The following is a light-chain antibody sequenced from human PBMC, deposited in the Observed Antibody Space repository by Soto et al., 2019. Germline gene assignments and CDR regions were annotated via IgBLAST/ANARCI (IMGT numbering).Light chain of an antibody. Sequence: EIVMTQSPATLSVYPGERATLSCRASQSVSSNLAWYQQKPGQAPRLLIYGASTRATGIPARFSGSGSGTDFTLTINRLEPEDFALYYCQQYNNWPLTFGGGTKVDIK. CDR2: GAS. CDR3: QQYNNWPLT. J-gene: IGKJ4*01. V-gene: IGKV3-15*01. CDR1: QSVSSN.